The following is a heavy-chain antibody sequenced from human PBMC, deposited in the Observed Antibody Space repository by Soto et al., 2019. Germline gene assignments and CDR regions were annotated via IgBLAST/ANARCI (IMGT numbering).Heavy chain of an antibody. V-gene: IGHV5-51*01. CDR3: SRLKNPSAGTWGFDL. Sequence: GQSKKISSKGSGYSFTSYWIGWMRKKTEKNPEKKGIIYPADSDTRYSPSFQGQVTISSDKSISTAYLQCSSLKALVIVMYYCSRLKNPSAGTWGFDLWGQGILVTLSS. D-gene: IGHD6-13*01. CDR2: IYPADSDT. CDR1: GYSFTSYW. J-gene: IGHJ5*02.